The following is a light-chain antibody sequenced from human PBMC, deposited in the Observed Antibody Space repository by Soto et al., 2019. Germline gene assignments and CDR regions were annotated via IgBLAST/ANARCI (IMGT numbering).Light chain of an antibody. J-gene: IGKJ1*01. V-gene: IGKV2-30*01. Sequence: DVVMTQSPLSLPVTLGQPASISCRSSQSIVYSDGNAYLSWFQQRPGQSPRRLIYKASNRDSGVPDRLSGSGSGTDFPLQISRVEAEDVGIYYCMQGTHWPPTFGRGTRVEIK. CDR1: QSIVYSDGNAY. CDR2: KAS. CDR3: MQGTHWPPT.